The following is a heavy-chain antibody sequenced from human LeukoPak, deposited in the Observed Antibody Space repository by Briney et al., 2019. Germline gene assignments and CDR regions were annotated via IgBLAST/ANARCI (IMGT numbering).Heavy chain of an antibody. CDR2: ISTSGTYF. CDR1: GFTFSEHS. J-gene: IGHJ6*04. V-gene: IGHV3-21*06. D-gene: IGHD3-10*02. CDR3: AELGITMIGGV. Sequence: KSGGSLRLSCAAPGFTFSEHSMNWVRQAPGKGLEWVSSISTSGTYFYYADSLEGRFTISRDNAKNSLYLQMNSLRAEGTAVYYCAELGITMIGGVWGKGTTVTISS.